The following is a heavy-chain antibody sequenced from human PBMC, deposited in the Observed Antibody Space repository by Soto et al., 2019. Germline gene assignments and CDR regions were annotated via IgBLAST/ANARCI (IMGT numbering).Heavy chain of an antibody. J-gene: IGHJ3*02. Sequence: ASVKVSCKASGYTFTGYYMHWVRQAPGQGLKWMGWINPNSGGTNYAQKFQGWVTMTRDTSISTAYMELSRLRSDDTAVYYCARCGSGYCDAFDIWGQGTMVTVSS. D-gene: IGHD3-22*01. CDR1: GYTFTGYY. CDR3: ARCGSGYCDAFDI. CDR2: INPNSGGT. V-gene: IGHV1-2*04.